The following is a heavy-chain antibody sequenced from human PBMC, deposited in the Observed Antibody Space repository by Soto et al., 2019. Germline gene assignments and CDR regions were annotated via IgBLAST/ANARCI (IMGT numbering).Heavy chain of an antibody. J-gene: IGHJ3*02. D-gene: IGHD3-10*01. CDR3: ASPSGTIDGAFDI. Sequence: SETLSLTCTVSGGSISSYYWSWIRQPPGKGLEWIGYIYYSGSTNYNPSLKSRVTISVDTSRNQFSLKLSSVTAADTAVYYCASPSGTIDGAFDIWGQGTMVTVSS. CDR1: GGSISSYY. V-gene: IGHV4-59*01. CDR2: IYYSGST.